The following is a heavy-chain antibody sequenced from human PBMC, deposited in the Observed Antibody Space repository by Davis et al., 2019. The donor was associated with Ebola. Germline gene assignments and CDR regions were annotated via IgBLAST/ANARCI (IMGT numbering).Heavy chain of an antibody. CDR3: AKALGDDFWSGFNGMDV. J-gene: IGHJ6*02. V-gene: IGHV3-23*01. D-gene: IGHD3-3*01. CDR2: ISGSGGST. Sequence: PGGSLRLSCAASGFTFSSYAMSWVRQAPGKGLEWVSAISGSGGSTYYADSVKGRFTISRDNSKNTLYLQMNSLRAEDTAVYYCAKALGDDFWSGFNGMDVWGQGTTVTVSS. CDR1: GFTFSSYA.